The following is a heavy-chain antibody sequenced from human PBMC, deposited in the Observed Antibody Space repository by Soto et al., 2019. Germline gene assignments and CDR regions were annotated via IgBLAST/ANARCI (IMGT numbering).Heavy chain of an antibody. CDR2: ISGSGGST. J-gene: IGHJ3*02. Sequence: EVQLLESGGGLVQPGGSLRLSCAASGFTLSSYAMSWVRQAPGKWLEWVSAISGSGGSTYYADSVKGRFTISRDNSKNTLYLQMNSLRAEDTAVYYCAKDFVTYYDIDIWGQGTMVTVSS. V-gene: IGHV3-23*01. CDR1: GFTLSSYA. D-gene: IGHD3-9*01. CDR3: AKDFVTYYDIDI.